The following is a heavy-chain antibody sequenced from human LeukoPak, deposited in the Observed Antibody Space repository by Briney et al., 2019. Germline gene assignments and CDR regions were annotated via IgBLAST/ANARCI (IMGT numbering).Heavy chain of an antibody. D-gene: IGHD3-10*01. Sequence: SVKVSCKASGGTFSSYAISWVQQAPGQGLEWMGRIIPIFGTANYAQKFQGRVTITADKSTSTAYMELSSLRSEDTAVYYCARATYYYAPRGYYYMDVWGKGTTVTVSS. CDR2: IIPIFGTA. CDR3: ARATYYYAPRGYYYMDV. CDR1: GGTFSSYA. V-gene: IGHV1-69*06. J-gene: IGHJ6*03.